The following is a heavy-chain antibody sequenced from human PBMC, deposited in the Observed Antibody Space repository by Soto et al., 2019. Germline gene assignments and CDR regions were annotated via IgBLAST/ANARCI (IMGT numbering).Heavy chain of an antibody. V-gene: IGHV3-23*01. CDR1: GFTFSNYA. D-gene: IGHD4-17*01. CDR2: ITGSGAPA. Sequence: EVQLLESGGGLVQPGQSLKISCTASGFTFSNYALTWVRQPPGKGLEWVAAITGSGAPANYAESVKGRFAISRDNSKNTLYLQMNSLTAEDTAVYFCAKDPNGDYVGAFDFWGRGTMVTLSS. CDR3: AKDPNGDYVGAFDF. J-gene: IGHJ3*01.